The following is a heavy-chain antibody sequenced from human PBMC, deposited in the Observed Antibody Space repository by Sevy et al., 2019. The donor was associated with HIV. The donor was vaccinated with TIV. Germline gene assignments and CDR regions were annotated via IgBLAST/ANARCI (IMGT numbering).Heavy chain of an antibody. V-gene: IGHV3-9*01. J-gene: IGHJ6*02. Sequence: GGSLRLSCAASGFPFNDHAMHGVRQVPGKGLEWVSGVSWNSRNIGYADSVKGRFTISRDNANHFLYLEMNSLRPEDTAFYYCAKDINRGCDGINCYPYYYYFYGLDVWGQGTTVTVSS. CDR1: GFPFNDHA. CDR3: AKDINRGCDGINCYPYYYYFYGLDV. CDR2: VSWNSRNI. D-gene: IGHD2-21*01.